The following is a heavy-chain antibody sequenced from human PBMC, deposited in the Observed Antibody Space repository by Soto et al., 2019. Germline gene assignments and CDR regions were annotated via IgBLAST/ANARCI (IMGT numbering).Heavy chain of an antibody. CDR3: AREDESSGHAGTFHH. CDR2: ISKDGNSE. Sequence: QVQLVESGGGVVQPGRSLRLSCAASGFTFSTYVMHWVRHAPGKGLEWVAGISKDGNSEHYADSVKGRFTISRDNSKSTLDLQMTSLTDGDTAVYHCAREDESSGHAGTFHHWVQGTLVTVS. D-gene: IGHD3-22*01. J-gene: IGHJ1*01. CDR1: GFTFSTYV. V-gene: IGHV3-30-3*01.